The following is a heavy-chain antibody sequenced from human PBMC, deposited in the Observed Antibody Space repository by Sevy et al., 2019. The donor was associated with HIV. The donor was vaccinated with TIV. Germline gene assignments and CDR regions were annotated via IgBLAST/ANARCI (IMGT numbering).Heavy chain of an antibody. V-gene: IGHV1-8*01. J-gene: IGHJ5*02. CDR3: XXXXXXXXXXXXXXDRFDP. Sequence: ASVKVSCKASGYTFTSYDINWVRQATGQGLEWMGWMNPNSGNTGYAQKFQGRVTMTRNTSISTAYMELSSLRSEDTXXXXXXXXXXXXXXXXXXXDRFDPWGQGTLVTVSS. CDR2: MNPNSGNT. CDR1: GYTFTSYD.